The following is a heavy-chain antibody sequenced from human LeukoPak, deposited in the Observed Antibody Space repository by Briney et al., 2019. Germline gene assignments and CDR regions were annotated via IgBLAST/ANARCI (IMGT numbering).Heavy chain of an antibody. J-gene: IGHJ4*02. D-gene: IGHD3-22*01. CDR3: VKDLGSNYYDSSSYFDY. V-gene: IGHV3-64D*06. CDR2: ISTSGGST. CDR1: GFTFNSYA. Sequence: GGSLRLSCSASGFTFNSYAMHWVRPAPGKGLEFVSAISTSGGSTYYADSVKGRFAISRDNSKNTLYLQMSSLRAEDTAVYYCVKDLGSNYYDSSSYFDYWGQGTLVTVSS.